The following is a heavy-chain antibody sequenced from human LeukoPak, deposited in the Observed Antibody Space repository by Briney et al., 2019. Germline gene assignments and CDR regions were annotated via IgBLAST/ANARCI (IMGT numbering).Heavy chain of an antibody. CDR2: LSPGGNMV. CDR1: GFTFSDYY. D-gene: IGHD3-16*01. J-gene: IGHJ6*03. CDR3: ARVGGPVKTFRASVSHYAAV. Sequence: GGSLRLSCAASGFTFSDYYMGWMRQTPDKGLEWVSYLSPGGNMVYYVASVKGRFTISRDNDESSLYIQMNSLRAEDTAVYYCARVGGPVKTFRASVSHYAAVWGKGTTVTVSS. V-gene: IGHV3-11*01.